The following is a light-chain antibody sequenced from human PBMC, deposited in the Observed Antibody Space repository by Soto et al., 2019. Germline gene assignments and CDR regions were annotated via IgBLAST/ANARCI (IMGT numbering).Light chain of an antibody. CDR3: SSYTSTRGV. CDR2: EVS. V-gene: IGLV2-14*01. Sequence: QSALTQPASVSGSPGQSITISCTGTSSDVGGYNYVSWYQQHPGKAPKLMIYEVSNRPSGVSNRFSGSKSGNTASLTISGLQGEDEADYYCSSYTSTRGVFGGGTKLTVL. J-gene: IGLJ3*02. CDR1: SSDVGGYNY.